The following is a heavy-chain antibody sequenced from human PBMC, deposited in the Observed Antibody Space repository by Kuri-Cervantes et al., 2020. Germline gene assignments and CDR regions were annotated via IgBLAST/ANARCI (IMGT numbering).Heavy chain of an antibody. CDR1: GGSFSGYY. CDR2: IYHSGST. Sequence: GSLRLSCAVYGGSFSGYYWSWICQPPGKGLEWIGYIYHSGSTYYNPSLKSRVTISVDGSKNQFSLKLSSVTAADTAVYYCARVLSGYDAFDIWGQGTMVTVSS. J-gene: IGHJ3*02. V-gene: IGHV4-34*01. D-gene: IGHD1-26*01. CDR3: ARVLSGYDAFDI.